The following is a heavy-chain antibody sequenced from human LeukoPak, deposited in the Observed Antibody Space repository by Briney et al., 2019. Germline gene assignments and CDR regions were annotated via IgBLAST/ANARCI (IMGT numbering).Heavy chain of an antibody. D-gene: IGHD2-2*01. J-gene: IGHJ5*02. Sequence: SETLSLTCTVSGDSINDYYWTWIRQPPGKRLEWIGYIYYSGTTTYNPSLRSRVTFSLDTSKNQFSLKLSSVTAADTAVYYCARRFCSSAGCHRTFNYFDPWGQGTLVTVSS. V-gene: IGHV4-59*01. CDR2: IYYSGTT. CDR1: GDSINDYY. CDR3: ARRFCSSAGCHRTFNYFDP.